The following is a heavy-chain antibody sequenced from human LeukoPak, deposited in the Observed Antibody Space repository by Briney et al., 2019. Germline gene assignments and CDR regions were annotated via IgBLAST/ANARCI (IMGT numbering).Heavy chain of an antibody. V-gene: IGHV3-21*01. CDR1: GFTFSSYS. J-gene: IGHJ4*02. D-gene: IGHD6-13*01. Sequence: PGGSLRLSCAASGFTFSSYSMNWVRQAPGKGLEWVSSISSSSSYIYYADSVKGRFTISRDNAKNSLYLQMNSLRAEDTAVYYCESGTIAAAAGPQGDYWGQGTLVTVSS. CDR2: ISSSSSYI. CDR3: ESGTIAAAAGPQGDY.